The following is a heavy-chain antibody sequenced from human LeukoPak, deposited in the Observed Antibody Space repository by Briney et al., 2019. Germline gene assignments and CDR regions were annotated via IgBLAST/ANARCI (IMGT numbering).Heavy chain of an antibody. J-gene: IGHJ3*02. Sequence: PSETLSLTCTVSGGSISSYYWSWIRQPPGKGLEWIGYIYDSGSTNYNPSLKSRVTISVDTSKNQFSLKLSSVTAADTAVYYCARSRTRYYDSSGYPDAFDIWGQGTMVTVSS. D-gene: IGHD3-22*01. CDR1: GGSISSYY. V-gene: IGHV4-59*08. CDR3: ARSRTRYYDSSGYPDAFDI. CDR2: IYDSGST.